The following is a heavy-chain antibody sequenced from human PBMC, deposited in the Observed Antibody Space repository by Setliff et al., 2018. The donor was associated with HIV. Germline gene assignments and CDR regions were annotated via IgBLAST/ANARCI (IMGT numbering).Heavy chain of an antibody. CDR1: GYTFTHYA. Sequence: ASVKVSCKASGYTFTHYAVSWVRQAPGQGLEWMGWISTYNGNTNYALKLQGRVTMTTDTSTSTAYMEMRSLRSDDTAVYYCARGGGPTIFGLDPWGQGTLVTVSS. CDR2: ISTYNGNT. CDR3: ARGGGPTIFGLDP. J-gene: IGHJ5*02. D-gene: IGHD3-3*01. V-gene: IGHV1-18*01.